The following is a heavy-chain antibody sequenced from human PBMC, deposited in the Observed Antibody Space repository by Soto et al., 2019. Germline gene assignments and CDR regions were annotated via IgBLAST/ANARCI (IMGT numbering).Heavy chain of an antibody. CDR2: IDPSDSYT. V-gene: IGHV5-10-1*01. CDR1: GYSFTSYW. CDR3: SIIARSSYYYYYGMDV. D-gene: IGHD6-13*01. J-gene: IGHJ6*02. Sequence: GESLKISCKGPGYSFTSYWISWVRQMPGKGLEWMGRIDPSDSYTNYSPSFQGHVTISADKSISTAYLPWSSLKASDTAMYYCSIIARSSYYYYYGMDVWGQGXTVTVYS.